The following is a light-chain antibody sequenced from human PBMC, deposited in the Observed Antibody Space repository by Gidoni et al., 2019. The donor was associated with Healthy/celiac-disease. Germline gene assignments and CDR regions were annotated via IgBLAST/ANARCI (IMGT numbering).Light chain of an antibody. CDR2: WAS. Sequence: DLVMTQSPVSLAVSMRERATINFKSSQSVLYSSNNKNYLAWYQQKTGQPPKRLIYWASTRESGVPDRFSGSGSGTDFTLTISSLQAEDVAVYYWQQYYSTPCSFGQGTKLEIK. CDR3: QQYYSTPCS. CDR1: QSVLYSSNNKNY. V-gene: IGKV4-1*01. J-gene: IGKJ2*04.